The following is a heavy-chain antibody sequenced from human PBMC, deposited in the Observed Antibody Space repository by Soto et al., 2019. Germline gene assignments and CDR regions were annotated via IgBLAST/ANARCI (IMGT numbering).Heavy chain of an antibody. D-gene: IGHD4-17*01. CDR1: DGSISTRDYY. V-gene: IGHV4-39*01. Sequence: QRQLRESGPGLVKPSETLSLTCSVSDGSISTRDYYWGWIRQPPGKGLEWIASLSSVLSTYYSPSLKSRLTLREETSKNHIRLRLTAVSAAVTDVYYCVRHFARYIDYERFSSFDLCGRGTLVTVSS. CDR3: VRHFARYIDYERFSSFDL. CDR2: LSSVLST. J-gene: IGHJ2*01.